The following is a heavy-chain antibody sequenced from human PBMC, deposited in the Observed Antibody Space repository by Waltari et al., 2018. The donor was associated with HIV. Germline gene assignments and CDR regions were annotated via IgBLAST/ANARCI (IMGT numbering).Heavy chain of an antibody. CDR3: ARGRRPYHNLFTGYTFYFDS. Sequence: VQLQQWGGGLFNSSRTLSLPCAVYGGSFNDFFWTWLRQPPGRGLEWIGEISHTGATAYNPSLGGRVTVSLDTAKNQFFVTLRSLTVADTATYFCARGRRPYHNLFTGYTFYFDSWGRGS. V-gene: IGHV4-34*02. CDR2: ISHTGAT. CDR1: GGSFNDFF. J-gene: IGHJ4*02. D-gene: IGHD3-9*01.